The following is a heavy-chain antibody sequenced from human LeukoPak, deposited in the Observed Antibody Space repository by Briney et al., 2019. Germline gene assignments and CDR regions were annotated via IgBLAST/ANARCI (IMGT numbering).Heavy chain of an antibody. Sequence: GRSLILSCAASGFTFSSYAMHWVRQAPGKGLEWVAVTSYDGSNKYYADSVKGRFTISRDNSKNTLYLLMNSLRAEDTAVYYCAKRSGDLPGKAAEIDYWGQGTLVTVSS. CDR2: TSYDGSNK. CDR3: AKRSGDLPGKAAEIDY. V-gene: IGHV3-30*18. J-gene: IGHJ4*02. CDR1: GFTFSSYA. D-gene: IGHD6-13*01.